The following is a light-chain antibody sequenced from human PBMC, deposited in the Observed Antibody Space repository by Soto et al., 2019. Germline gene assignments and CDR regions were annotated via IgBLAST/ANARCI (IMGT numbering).Light chain of an antibody. CDR3: QQYYSTPWT. Sequence: DIVMTQSPDSLAVSLGERATINCKSSQSVLYSSNNKNYLAWYQHKPGQPPKLRIYWASTRESGVPDRFSGSGAGTDFTLTISSLQAEDVAVYYCQQYYSTPWTFGQGTKLEIK. J-gene: IGKJ2*02. V-gene: IGKV4-1*01. CDR2: WAS. CDR1: QSVLYSSNNKNY.